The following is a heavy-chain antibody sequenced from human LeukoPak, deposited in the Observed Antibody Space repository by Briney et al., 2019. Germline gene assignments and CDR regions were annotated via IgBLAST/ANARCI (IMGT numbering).Heavy chain of an antibody. CDR2: ISSDGSSA. CDR1: GFTFSSYE. D-gene: IGHD6-13*01. CDR3: ATFVGIAAG. Sequence: GGSLRLSCAASGFTFSSYEMNWVRQAPGKGLEWVSRISSDGSSATYADSVKGRFTISRDNAKNTLYLQMNSLRAEDTAVYYCATFVGIAAGWGQGTLVTVSS. V-gene: IGHV3-74*01. J-gene: IGHJ4*02.